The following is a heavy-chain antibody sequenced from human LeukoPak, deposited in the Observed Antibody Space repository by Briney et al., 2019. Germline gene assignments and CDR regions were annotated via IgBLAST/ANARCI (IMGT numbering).Heavy chain of an antibody. Sequence: GGSLRLSCAASGFTFSSYAMSWGRQAPGKGREWVSTISGSGDSTNYADSVKGRLTITRDNSKNTLSQQMNSLRAEDTAVYYCAKVPWLPLCTHYFDYWGQGTLVTASS. V-gene: IGHV3-23*01. CDR2: ISGSGDST. CDR3: AKVPWLPLCTHYFDY. J-gene: IGHJ4*02. D-gene: IGHD5-12*01. CDR1: GFTFSSYA.